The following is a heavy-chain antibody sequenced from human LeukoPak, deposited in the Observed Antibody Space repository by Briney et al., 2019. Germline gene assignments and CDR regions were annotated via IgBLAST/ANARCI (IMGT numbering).Heavy chain of an antibody. CDR1: GYTFTSYG. Sequence: ASVKVSCKASGYTFTSYGISWVRQAPGQGLEWMGWTSAYNGNTNYAQKLQGRVTMTTDTSTSTAYMELRSLRSDDMAVYYCAATVNYYYYMDVWGKGTTVTVSS. J-gene: IGHJ6*03. CDR2: TSAYNGNT. V-gene: IGHV1-18*03. CDR3: AATVNYYYYMDV. D-gene: IGHD4-11*01.